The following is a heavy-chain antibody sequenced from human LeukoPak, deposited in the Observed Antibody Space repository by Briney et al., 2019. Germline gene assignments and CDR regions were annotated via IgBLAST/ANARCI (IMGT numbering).Heavy chain of an antibody. CDR3: ARHLRARPFDF. V-gene: IGHV5-51*01. Sequence: GESLKISCKVSRYSFPSYWIGWVRHMPVKGLEWMGFIYPGDSETRYTPPFQGQATISVDKSITTAYLQWSSLKASDTAMYYCARHLRARPFDFWGQGTLVTVSS. CDR2: IYPGDSET. J-gene: IGHJ4*02. CDR1: RYSFPSYW.